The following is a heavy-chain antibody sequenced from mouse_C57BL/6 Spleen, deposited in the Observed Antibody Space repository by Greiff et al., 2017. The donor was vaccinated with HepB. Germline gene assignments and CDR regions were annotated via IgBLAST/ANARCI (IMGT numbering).Heavy chain of an antibody. V-gene: IGHV5-9-1*02. J-gene: IGHJ3*01. CDR1: GFTFSSYA. Sequence: EVKLVESGEGLVKPGGSLKLSCAASGFTFSSYAMSWVRQTPEKRLEWVAYISSGGDYIYYADTVKGRFTISRDNARNTLYLQMSSLKSEDTAMYYWTRADYDVFAYWGQGTLVTVSA. CDR2: ISSGGDYI. D-gene: IGHD2-4*01. CDR3: TRADYDVFAY.